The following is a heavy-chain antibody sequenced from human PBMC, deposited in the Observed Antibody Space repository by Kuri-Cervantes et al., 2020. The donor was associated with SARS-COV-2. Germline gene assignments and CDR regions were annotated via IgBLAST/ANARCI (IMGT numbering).Heavy chain of an antibody. D-gene: IGHD3-16*01. J-gene: IGHJ5*02. CDR2: IRSKANSYAT. CDR3: TMGDWFDP. Sequence: ETLSLTCAASGFTFSNAWMSWVRQASGKGLEWVGRIRSKANSYATAYAASVKGRFTISRDDSKNTAYLQMNSLKTEDTAVYYCTMGDWFDPWGQGTLVTVSS. CDR1: GFTFSNAW. V-gene: IGHV3-73*01.